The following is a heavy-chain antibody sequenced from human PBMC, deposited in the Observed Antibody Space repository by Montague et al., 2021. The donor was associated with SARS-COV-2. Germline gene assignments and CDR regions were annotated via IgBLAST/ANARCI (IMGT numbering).Heavy chain of an antibody. CDR3: ARAHCGGDCHVGP. V-gene: IGHV4-59*01. J-gene: IGHJ5*02. D-gene: IGHD2-21*02. CDR2: IYDSGSA. CDR1: VGSISSYY. Sequence: SETLSLTYTVSVGSISSYYWTWIRQPPGKGLEWIGYIYDSGSANYNPSLKSRSTISVDTSNNQFSLRLSSVTAADTAVYYCARAHCGGDCHVGPWGQGILVTVAS.